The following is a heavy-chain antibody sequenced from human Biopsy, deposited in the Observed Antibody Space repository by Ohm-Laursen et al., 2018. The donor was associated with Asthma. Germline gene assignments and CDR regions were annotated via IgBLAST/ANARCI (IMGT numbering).Heavy chain of an antibody. CDR1: GFTFSSYA. CDR2: ISYDGSNK. Sequence: SLRLSCTASGFTFSSYAMHWVRQAPGKGLEWVAVISYDGSNKYYADSVKGRFTISRDNSKNTLYLQMNSLRAEDTAVYYCARGGIAGAHFDYWGQGTLVTVSS. CDR3: ARGGIAGAHFDY. V-gene: IGHV3-30-3*01. J-gene: IGHJ4*02. D-gene: IGHD6-19*01.